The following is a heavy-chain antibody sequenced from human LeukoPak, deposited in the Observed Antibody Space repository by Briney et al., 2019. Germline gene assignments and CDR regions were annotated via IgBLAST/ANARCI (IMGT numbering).Heavy chain of an antibody. CDR2: IYYSGST. D-gene: IGHD2-21*01. J-gene: IGHJ3*02. CDR3: ARGGLSYFAFDI. V-gene: IGHV4-59*01. CDR1: GGSISSYY. Sequence: PSETLSLTCTVSGGSISSYYGSWIRQPPGKGLERIGYIYYSGSTNYNPSLKSRVTISVDTSKNQFSLKLSSVTAADTAVYYCARGGLSYFAFDIWGQGTMVTVSS.